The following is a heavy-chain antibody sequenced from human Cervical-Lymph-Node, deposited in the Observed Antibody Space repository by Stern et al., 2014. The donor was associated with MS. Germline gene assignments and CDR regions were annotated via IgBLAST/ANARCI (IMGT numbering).Heavy chain of an antibody. V-gene: IGHV7-4-1*02. D-gene: IGHD3-3*01. CDR3: ARDMSDFWSDYGHNWFDP. J-gene: IGHJ5*02. CDR1: GYTFTKYL. CDR2: INSNTGAP. Sequence: VQLVQSGSELKKPGASVTVSCKASGYTFTKYLLHWVRQAPGQGLEWIGWINSNTGAPMYARDFAGRFVFSLDTSVTTAYLQISRLKTEDTAVYYCARDMSDFWSDYGHNWFDPWGQGTLVTVSS.